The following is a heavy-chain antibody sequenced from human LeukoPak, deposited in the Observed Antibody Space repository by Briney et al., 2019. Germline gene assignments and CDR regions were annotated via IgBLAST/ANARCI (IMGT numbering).Heavy chain of an antibody. J-gene: IGHJ4*02. Sequence: PGGSLRLSCAASGFTFSSYWMHWVRQAPGKGLVWVSRVNSDGSSTSYADSVKGRFTISRDNAKNTLYLQMNSLRAEDTAVYYCAKDHSSGYYGSFDYWGQGTLVTVSS. V-gene: IGHV3-74*01. CDR2: VNSDGSST. D-gene: IGHD3-22*01. CDR1: GFTFSSYW. CDR3: AKDHSSGYYGSFDY.